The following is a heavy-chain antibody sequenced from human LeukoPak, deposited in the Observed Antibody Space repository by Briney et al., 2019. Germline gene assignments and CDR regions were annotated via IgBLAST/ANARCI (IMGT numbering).Heavy chain of an antibody. D-gene: IGHD3-16*01. CDR3: ARALPYTLDFDY. CDR1: GFTFSSYS. J-gene: IGHJ4*02. V-gene: IGHV3-21*01. CDR2: ISSSSSYI. Sequence: GGSLRLSCAASGFTFSSYSMNWVRQAPGKGVEWVSSISSSSSYIYYADSVKGRFTISRDNAKNSLYLQMNSLRAEDTAVYYCARALPYTLDFDYWGQGTLVTVSS.